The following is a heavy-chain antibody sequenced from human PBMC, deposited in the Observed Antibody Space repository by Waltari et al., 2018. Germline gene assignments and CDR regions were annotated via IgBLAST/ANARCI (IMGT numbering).Heavy chain of an antibody. CDR3: ATGIYFDDTSFGF. J-gene: IGHJ4*02. V-gene: IGHV3-33*01. CDR1: GFTFSSYG. Sequence: QVQLVESGGGVVQPGRSLRLSCAASGFTFSSYGMHWVRQAPGKGLEWVAVIWYDGSNKYYADSVKGRFTISRDNSKNTLYLQLSSLKTEDTAVYYCATGIYFDDTSFGFWGQGTLVTVSS. D-gene: IGHD3-22*01. CDR2: IWYDGSNK.